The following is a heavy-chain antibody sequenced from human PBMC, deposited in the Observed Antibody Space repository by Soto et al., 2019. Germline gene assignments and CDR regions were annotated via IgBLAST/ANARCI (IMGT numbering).Heavy chain of an antibody. CDR1: GGSISSGDYY. V-gene: IGHV4-30-4*01. CDR2: IYYSGST. D-gene: IGHD3-3*01. CDR3: ARAQDPNFLDP. J-gene: IGHJ5*02. Sequence: SETLSLTCSVSGGSISSGDYYWSWISKPPGKGLEWIGYIYYSGSTYYNPSLKSRVTISVDTSKNQFSLKLSSVTAAVTAVYYCARAQDPNFLDPWGQGTLVTVSS.